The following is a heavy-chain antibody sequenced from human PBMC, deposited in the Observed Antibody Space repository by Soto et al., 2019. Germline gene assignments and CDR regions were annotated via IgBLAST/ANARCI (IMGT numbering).Heavy chain of an antibody. CDR3: ARDRWAALDTTWIDP. J-gene: IGHJ5*02. D-gene: IGHD1-1*01. CDR2: ISNSATTL. V-gene: IGHV3-11*01. Sequence: GGSLRLCCAASGFTVSDYFMSWIRQAPGKGPEYVSHISNSATTLYYSDSVKGRFTISRDSAKNSLILQMNSLRPEDSAVYYCARDRWAALDTTWIDPWGQATLVSGSS. CDR1: GFTVSDYF.